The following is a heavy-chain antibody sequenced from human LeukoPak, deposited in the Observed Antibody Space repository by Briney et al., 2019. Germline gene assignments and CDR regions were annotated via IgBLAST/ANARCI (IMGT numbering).Heavy chain of an antibody. CDR1: GYTFTNYG. V-gene: IGHV1-18*01. CDR3: ARDNHRGSWSWFDP. CDR2: ISAYNGDT. D-gene: IGHD2-15*01. Sequence: ASVKVSFKASGYTFTNYGISWVRQAPGKGPEWMGWISAYNGDTNYAQEFQGRVTMTTDTSTSTAYMELRSLSSDDTAVYHCARDNHRGSWSWFDPWGQGTLVTVSS. J-gene: IGHJ5*02.